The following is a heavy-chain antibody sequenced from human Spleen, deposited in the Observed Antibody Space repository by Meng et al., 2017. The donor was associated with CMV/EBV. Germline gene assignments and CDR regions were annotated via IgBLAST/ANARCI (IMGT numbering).Heavy chain of an antibody. CDR3: ARETSSGGVDY. CDR1: GFSVTNND. J-gene: IGHJ4*02. D-gene: IGHD3-16*01. Sequence: LSLTCAASGFSVTNNDMSWVRQAPGKGLEWVSVIYSGGSTYYADSVKGRFTISRDNSKNTLFLQMNSLRVDDTAVYYCARETSSGGVDYWGQGTLVTVSS. CDR2: IYSGGST. V-gene: IGHV3-66*02.